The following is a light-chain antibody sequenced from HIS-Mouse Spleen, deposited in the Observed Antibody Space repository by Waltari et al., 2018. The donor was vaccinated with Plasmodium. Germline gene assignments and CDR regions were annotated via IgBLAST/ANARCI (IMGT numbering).Light chain of an antibody. CDR3: QAWDSSTAVV. V-gene: IGLV3-1*01. CDR2: QGS. CDR1: KLGDKY. J-gene: IGLJ2*01. Sequence: SYELTQPPSVSVSPGQTASITCSGDKLGDKYACWYQQKPGQSPVLVIYQGSKRPSGIPERFSGSNSGYTATLTISGTQAMDEADYYCQAWDSSTAVVFGGGTKLTVL.